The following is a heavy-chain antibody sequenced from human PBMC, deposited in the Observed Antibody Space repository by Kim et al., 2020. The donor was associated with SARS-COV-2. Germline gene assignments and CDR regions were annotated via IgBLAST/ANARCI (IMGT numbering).Heavy chain of an antibody. CDR1: GFTFSSYA. Sequence: GGSLRLSCAASGFTFSSYAMHWVRQAPGKGLEWVTFLSYDGSDILYADSVRGRFTVSRDNSKNTLYLQMNSLRTEDTAIYYCAREGGTVAGTSVFDYWGLGALVTVSS. CDR3: AREGGTVAGTSVFDY. CDR2: LSYDGSDI. J-gene: IGHJ4*02. D-gene: IGHD1-7*01. V-gene: IGHV3-30*04.